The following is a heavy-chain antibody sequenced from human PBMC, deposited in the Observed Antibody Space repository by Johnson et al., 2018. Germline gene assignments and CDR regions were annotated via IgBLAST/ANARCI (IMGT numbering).Heavy chain of an antibody. J-gene: IGHJ4*02. CDR3: ARDFNWGDGK. CDR2: ISYDGINK. V-gene: IGHV3-30*03. D-gene: IGHD7-27*01. Sequence: QVQLVQSGGGVVQXGRSXRLXCAASGFTFSSYGMHWVRQAPGKGLEWVAVISYDGINKYYADSVKGRFTISRDNSKNTMYLQMNSLRAEDTALYYCARDFNWGDGKWGQGTLVTVSS. CDR1: GFTFSSYG.